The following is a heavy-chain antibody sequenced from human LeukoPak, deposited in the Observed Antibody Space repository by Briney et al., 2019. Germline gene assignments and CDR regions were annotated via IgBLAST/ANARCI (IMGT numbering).Heavy chain of an antibody. CDR1: GGSFSGYY. D-gene: IGHD2-2*01. V-gene: IGHV4-34*01. Sequence: SETLSLTCAVYGGSFSGYYWSWIRQPPGKGLEWIGEINHSGSTNYNPPLKSRVTITVDTSTNNFSPKLSNRTAADTAVYYCARGWDIVVVPAAIGDPFDYWGQGTLVTVSS. CDR2: INHSGST. CDR3: ARGWDIVVVPAAIGDPFDY. J-gene: IGHJ4*02.